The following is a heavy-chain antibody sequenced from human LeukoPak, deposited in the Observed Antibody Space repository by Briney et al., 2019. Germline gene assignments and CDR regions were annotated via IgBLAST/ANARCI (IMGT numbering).Heavy chain of an antibody. D-gene: IGHD3-22*01. CDR2: INPSGGST. CDR3: ARAWSYDSSGYYYHFDY. CDR1: GYTFTSYY. Sequence: ASVKVSCKASGYTFTSYYMHWVRQAPGQGLEWMGIINPSGGSTSYAQKFRGRVTMTRDTSTSTVNMELSSLRTEDTAVYYCARAWSYDSSGYYYHFDYWGQGTLVTVSS. J-gene: IGHJ4*02. V-gene: IGHV1-46*01.